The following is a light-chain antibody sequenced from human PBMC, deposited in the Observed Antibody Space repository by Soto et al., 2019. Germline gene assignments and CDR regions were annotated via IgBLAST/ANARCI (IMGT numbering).Light chain of an antibody. CDR1: SSNIGSNY. Sequence: QSVLTQPPSGSWTPGQRVTISCSGSSSNIGSNYVYWYQQLPGTAPKLLIYRNNQRPSGVPDRFSGSKSGTSASLAISGLRSEDEADYYCAAWDDSLSGLYVFGTGTKVTVL. J-gene: IGLJ1*01. CDR3: AAWDDSLSGLYV. CDR2: RNN. V-gene: IGLV1-47*01.